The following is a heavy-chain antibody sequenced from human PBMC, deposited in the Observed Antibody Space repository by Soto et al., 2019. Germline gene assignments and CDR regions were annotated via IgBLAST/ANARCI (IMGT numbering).Heavy chain of an antibody. CDR1: DLPFTSYG. J-gene: IGHJ4*02. V-gene: IGHV3-74*01. CDR3: ARKDILTGLDY. Sequence: EVQLVESGGNLVQPGGSLSSPCEASDLPFTSYGMNWVGQAPGMGRVWVARINTEGSSTSYADAVKGRFTISRDNAKNTLYLQMDSLRAEDTAVYYCARKDILTGLDYWGQGTLVSVSS. CDR2: INTEGSST. D-gene: IGHD3-9*01.